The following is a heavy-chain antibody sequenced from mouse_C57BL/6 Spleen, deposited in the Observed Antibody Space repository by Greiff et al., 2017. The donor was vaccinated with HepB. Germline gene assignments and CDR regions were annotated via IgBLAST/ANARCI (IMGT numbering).Heavy chain of an antibody. CDR3: TRGGYGSSYGAMDY. CDR2: IYPGNSDT. CDR1: GYTFTSYW. V-gene: IGHV1-5*01. Sequence: VQLQQSGTVLARPGASVKMSCKTSGYTFTSYWMHWVKQRPGQGLEWIGAIYPGNSDTSYNQKFKGKAKLTAVTSATTAYMELSSLTNEDSAVYYCTRGGYGSSYGAMDYWGQGTSVTVSS. J-gene: IGHJ4*01. D-gene: IGHD1-1*01.